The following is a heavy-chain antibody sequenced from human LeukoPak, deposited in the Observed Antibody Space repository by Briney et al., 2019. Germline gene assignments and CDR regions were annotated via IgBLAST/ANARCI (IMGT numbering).Heavy chain of an antibody. Sequence: SETLSLTCAVYGGSFSGYYWSWIRQPPGKGLEWIGEINHSGSTNYNPSLKSRVTISVDTSKNQFSLKLSSVTAADTAVYYCAGGPADFFTGPLNWFHPWGQGTLVTLFS. D-gene: IGHD3-9*01. V-gene: IGHV4-34*01. CDR1: GGSFSGYY. CDR3: AGGPADFFTGPLNWFHP. J-gene: IGHJ5*02. CDR2: INHSGST.